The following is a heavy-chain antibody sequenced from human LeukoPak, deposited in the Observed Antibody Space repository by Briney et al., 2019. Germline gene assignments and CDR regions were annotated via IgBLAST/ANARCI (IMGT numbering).Heavy chain of an antibody. CDR2: INHSGST. D-gene: IGHD3-3*01. J-gene: IGHJ4*02. V-gene: IGHV4-34*01. Sequence: SETLSLTCAVYGGSFSGYYWSWIRQPPGKGLEWIGEINHSGSTNYNPYLKSRVTISVDTSKNQFSLKLSSVTAADTAVYYCARGGGFWSGYRYDYWGQGTLVTISS. CDR3: ARGGGFWSGYRYDY. CDR1: GGSFSGYY.